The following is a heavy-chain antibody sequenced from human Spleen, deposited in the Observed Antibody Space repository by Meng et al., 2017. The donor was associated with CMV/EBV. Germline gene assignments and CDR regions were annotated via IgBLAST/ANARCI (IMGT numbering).Heavy chain of an antibody. CDR3: ARAEYYNWFDP. J-gene: IGHJ5*02. D-gene: IGHD1-14*01. CDR1: GGSFSGYY. V-gene: IGHV4-34*02. CDR2: INHSGST. Sequence: VQLQQWGAGLLTPSEPLSLTCAVYGGSFSGYYWSWIRPPPGKGLEWIGEINHSGSTNYNPSLKSRVTISVDTSKNQFSLKLSSVTAADTAVYYCARAEYYNWFDPWGQGTLVTVSS.